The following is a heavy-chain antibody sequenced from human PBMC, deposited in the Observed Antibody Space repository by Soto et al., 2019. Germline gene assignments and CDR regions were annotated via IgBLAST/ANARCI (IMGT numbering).Heavy chain of an antibody. CDR1: GFTFSSYS. CDR2: ISSSSSTI. V-gene: IGHV3-48*01. CDR3: ARVGGAQGLVVVITDYYYYMDV. D-gene: IGHD3-22*01. J-gene: IGHJ6*03. Sequence: GGSLRLSCAASGFTFSSYSMNWVRQAPGKGLEWVSYISSSSSTIYYADSGKGRFTISRENAKNSLYLQMNSLRAEDTAVYYCARVGGAQGLVVVITDYYYYMDVWGKGTTVTVSS.